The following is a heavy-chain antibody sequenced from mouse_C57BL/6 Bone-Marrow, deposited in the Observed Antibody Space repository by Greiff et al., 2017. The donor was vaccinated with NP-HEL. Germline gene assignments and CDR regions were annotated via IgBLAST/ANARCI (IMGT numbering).Heavy chain of an antibody. V-gene: IGHV1-4*01. Sequence: VKLMESGAELARPGASVKMSCKASGYTFTSYTMHWVKQRPGQGLEWIGYINPSSGYTKYNQKFKDKATLTVDKSSSPAYMQLRSLTYEDSAGYYCAIFPLYITTVVVHYYAMDYWGQGTTVTVSA. CDR3: AIFPLYITTVVVHYYAMDY. CDR1: GYTFTSYT. J-gene: IGHJ4*01. D-gene: IGHD1-1*01. CDR2: INPSSGYT.